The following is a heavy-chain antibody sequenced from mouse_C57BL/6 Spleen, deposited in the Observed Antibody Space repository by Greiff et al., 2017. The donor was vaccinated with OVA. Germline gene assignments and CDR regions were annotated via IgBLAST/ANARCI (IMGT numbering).Heavy chain of an antibody. CDR3: ARDRGTVVAFDY. V-gene: IGHV1-82*01. CDR2: IYPGDGDT. J-gene: IGHJ2*01. Sequence: VKLVESGPELVKPGASVKISCKASGYAFSSSWMNWVKQRPGKGLEWVGRIYPGDGDTNYNGKFKGKATLTADKSSSTAYMQLSSLTSEDSAVYFCARDRGTVVAFDYWGQGTTLTVSS. CDR1: GYAFSSSW. D-gene: IGHD1-1*01.